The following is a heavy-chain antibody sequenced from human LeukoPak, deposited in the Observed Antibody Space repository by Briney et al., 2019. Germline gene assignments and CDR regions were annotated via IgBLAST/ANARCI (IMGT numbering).Heavy chain of an antibody. D-gene: IGHD1-1*01. CDR1: GGYISSGNW. CDR2: IYHSGST. Sequence: SETLSLTCAVPGGYISSGNWWSWVRHPPGKGLEWIGEIYHSGSTNYNPSLKSRVTISVDKSKNQFSLKLTSVTAADTAVYYCARIGNYYFDYWGQGTLVTVSS. V-gene: IGHV4-4*02. CDR3: ARIGNYYFDY. J-gene: IGHJ4*02.